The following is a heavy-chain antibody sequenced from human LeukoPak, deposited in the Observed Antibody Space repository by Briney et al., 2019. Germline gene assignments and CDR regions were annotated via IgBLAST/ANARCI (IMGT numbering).Heavy chain of an antibody. CDR1: GSTFSNFGSFA. J-gene: IGHJ4*02. V-gene: IGHV3-23*01. D-gene: IGHD3-22*01. CDR2: ISGAGDNT. CDR3: ASRNHYETSGYYRYYFDH. Sequence: PGGSLRLSCAASGSTFSNFGSFAMNWVRQTPGKGLEWVSGISGAGDNTDYADSVKGRFTISRDNSKNTLYLQLNSLRAEDTALYYCASRNHYETSGYYRYYFDHWGQGTQVTVSS.